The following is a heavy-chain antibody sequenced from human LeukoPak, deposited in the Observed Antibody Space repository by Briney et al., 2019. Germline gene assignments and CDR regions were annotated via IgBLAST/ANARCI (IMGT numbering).Heavy chain of an antibody. Sequence: GGSLRLSCAASGFTFSDYAMTWVRQAPGKGLEWVSAIGGGGGNIHYAESVKGRFTISRDNSKSTLFLHMNSLRADDTAVYYCAKDPNGDYIGAFDFWGQGTMVSVSS. J-gene: IGHJ3*01. CDR1: GFTFSDYA. CDR2: IGGGGGNI. D-gene: IGHD4-17*01. CDR3: AKDPNGDYIGAFDF. V-gene: IGHV3-23*01.